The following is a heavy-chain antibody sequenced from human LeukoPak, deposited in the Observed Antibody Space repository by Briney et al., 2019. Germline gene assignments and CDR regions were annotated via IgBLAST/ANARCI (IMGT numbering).Heavy chain of an antibody. J-gene: IGHJ5*02. CDR3: AKAMYSFDSSASDH. V-gene: IGHV3-23*01. D-gene: IGHD3-22*01. Sequence: GGSLRLSCAASGFTFSSYAMSWVRQAPGKGLEWVSAISGSGGSTYYADSVKGRFTISRDNSKDTLYLQMNSLRAEDTAVYYCAKAMYSFDSSASDHWGQGTLVTVSS. CDR2: ISGSGGST. CDR1: GFTFSSYA.